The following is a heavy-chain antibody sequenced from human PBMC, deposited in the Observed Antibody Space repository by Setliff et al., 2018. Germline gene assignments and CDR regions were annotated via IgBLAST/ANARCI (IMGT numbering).Heavy chain of an antibody. Sequence: ASVKVSCKASGYTFINYEINWVRQATGQGLEWMGGISIDDDKTKYAQKFQGRVTMTADKSTSTAYMELRSLRSDDTAIYYCARNIVPLNWGQGTLVTVSS. CDR3: ARNIVPLN. D-gene: IGHD5-12*01. CDR2: ISIDDDKT. CDR1: GYTFINYE. V-gene: IGHV1-18*01. J-gene: IGHJ4*02.